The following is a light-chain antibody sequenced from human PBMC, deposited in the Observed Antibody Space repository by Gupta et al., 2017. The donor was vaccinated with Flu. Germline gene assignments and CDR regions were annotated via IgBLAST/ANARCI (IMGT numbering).Light chain of an antibody. Sequence: SSELTQDPAVSVALGQTVRITCQGDSLRNSYASCYHQKPEQASHLLIFANNIRPSGTPDPFSGSTSGNTATSTTPAAQAEDEADYYCYSRDITDNNHAVFGGGTKLTVL. CDR2: ANN. CDR1: SLRNSY. J-gene: IGLJ2*01. CDR3: YSRDITDNNHAV. V-gene: IGLV3-19*01.